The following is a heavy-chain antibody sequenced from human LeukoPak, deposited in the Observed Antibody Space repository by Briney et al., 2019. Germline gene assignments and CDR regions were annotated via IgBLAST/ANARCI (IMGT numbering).Heavy chain of an antibody. CDR2: MSKDGATI. D-gene: IGHD6-13*01. J-gene: IGHJ4*02. V-gene: IGHV3-30*03. Sequence: GGSLRLSCAASGFTFSRHGMHWARHAPGKGLKWVAGMSKDGATIRYEGSVEGRFTISRDNSKNTLYLQMNSLRAEDTAVYYCAVQRTLWQQVLDHWGQGVLVTVSS. CDR1: GFTFSRHG. CDR3: AVQRTLWQQVLDH.